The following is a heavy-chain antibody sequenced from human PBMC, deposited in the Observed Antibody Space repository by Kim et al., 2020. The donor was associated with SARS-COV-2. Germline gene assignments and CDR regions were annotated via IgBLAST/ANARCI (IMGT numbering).Heavy chain of an antibody. CDR3: ARALDSSAIVPAF. CDR1: GFTFSSYN. Sequence: GGSLRLSCAASGFTFSSYNMNWVRQAPGKGLEWVSYISTSSNTIYYADSVKGRFTISRDNAENSLYLQMNSLRAEDTAVYYCARALDSSAIVPAFWGQGTLVTFSS. CDR2: ISTSSNTI. J-gene: IGHJ4*02. D-gene: IGHD3-22*01. V-gene: IGHV3-48*04.